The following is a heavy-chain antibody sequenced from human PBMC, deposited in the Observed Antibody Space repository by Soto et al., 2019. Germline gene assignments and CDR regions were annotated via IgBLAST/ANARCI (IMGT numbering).Heavy chain of an antibody. V-gene: IGHV4-30-4*01. Sequence: QVQLQESGPGLVKPSQTLSLTCTVSGGSISSGDYYWSWIRQPPGKGLEWIGYIYYSGSTYYNPSLKSRVTISVDTSKNQFSLKLSSVTAADTAVYYCARGEDGYNLEGYFDYWGQGTLVTVSS. D-gene: IGHD5-12*01. J-gene: IGHJ4*02. CDR2: IYYSGST. CDR1: GGSISSGDYY. CDR3: ARGEDGYNLEGYFDY.